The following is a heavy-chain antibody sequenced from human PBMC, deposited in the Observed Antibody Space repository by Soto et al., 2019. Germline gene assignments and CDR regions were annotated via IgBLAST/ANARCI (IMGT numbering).Heavy chain of an antibody. CDR2: ITGGGSFT. CDR1: GFTFSTYA. V-gene: IGHV3-23*01. J-gene: IGHJ6*02. Sequence: PGGSLRLSCATAGFTFSTYAMTWVRQAPGKGLEWVSTITGGGSFTYYADSVRGRFTISRDDSRNTLYLQMNALRAEDTALYFCAKSPMVRTFHYVMDVWGQGTTVTVSS. D-gene: IGHD3-16*01. CDR3: AKSPMVRTFHYVMDV.